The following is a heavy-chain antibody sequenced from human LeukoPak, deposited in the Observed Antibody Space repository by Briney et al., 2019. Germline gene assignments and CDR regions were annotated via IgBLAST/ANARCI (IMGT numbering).Heavy chain of an antibody. CDR3: ARGPTHLYYGMDV. D-gene: IGHD1-1*01. CDR2: IGVAGDT. CDR1: GFTVSNSD. Sequence: GGSLRLSCAASGFTVSNSDIHWVRQSTGGGLEWVSTIGVAGDTYYSASVKGRFTISRDNARNSLFLQMFSLKAEDTAVYYCARGPTHLYYGMDVWGPGTTVTVSS. J-gene: IGHJ6*02. V-gene: IGHV3-13*01.